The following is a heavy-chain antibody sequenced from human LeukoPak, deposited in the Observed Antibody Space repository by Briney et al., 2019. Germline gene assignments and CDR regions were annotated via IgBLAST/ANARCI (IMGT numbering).Heavy chain of an antibody. CDR3: ARDSSWPVRYYFDY. Sequence: SETLSLTCAVYGGSFSGYYWSWIRQPPGKGLEWIGEINHSGSTNYNPSLKSRVTISVDTSKNQFSLKLSSVTAADTAVYYCARDSSWPVRYYFDYWGQGTLVTVSS. D-gene: IGHD6-19*01. CDR2: INHSGST. J-gene: IGHJ4*02. CDR1: GGSFSGYY. V-gene: IGHV4-34*01.